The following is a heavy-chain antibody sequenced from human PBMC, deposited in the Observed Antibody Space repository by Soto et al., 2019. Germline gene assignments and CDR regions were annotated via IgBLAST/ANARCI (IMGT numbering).Heavy chain of an antibody. CDR1: GFTFSSYG. CDR3: AKAIEYSSSWSPFDC. Sequence: GGSLRLSCAASGFTFSSYGMHWVRQAPGKGLEWVAVISYDGSNKYYADSVKGRFTISRDNSKNTLYLQMNSLRAEDTAVYYCAKAIEYSSSWSPFDCWGQGTLVTVSS. V-gene: IGHV3-30*18. CDR2: ISYDGSNK. D-gene: IGHD6-13*01. J-gene: IGHJ4*02.